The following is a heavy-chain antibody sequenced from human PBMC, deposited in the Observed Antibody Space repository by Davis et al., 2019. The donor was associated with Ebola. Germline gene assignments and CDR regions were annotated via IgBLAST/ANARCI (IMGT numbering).Heavy chain of an antibody. CDR3: AHLGPQRYCSGGGCHGYLDY. Sequence: SVKVSCKTSGGTFTNYAVNWVRQAPGQGLEWMGGIIPVFRTASYAQKFQGRVTITADEFTRTAYMELNGLRSEDTAVYYCAHLGPQRYCSGGGCHGYLDYWGQGTLVTVSS. CDR2: IIPVFRTA. V-gene: IGHV1-69*13. CDR1: GGTFTNYA. D-gene: IGHD2-15*01. J-gene: IGHJ4*02.